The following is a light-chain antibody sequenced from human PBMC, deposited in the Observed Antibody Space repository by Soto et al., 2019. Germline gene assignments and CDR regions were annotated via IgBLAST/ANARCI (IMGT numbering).Light chain of an antibody. V-gene: IGKV1-12*01. CDR3: QQAHTFPYT. CDR1: QHIDRW. Sequence: DIQLTQSPSSVSASVGDRVTITCRANQHIDRWLAWFQQKPGKAPELLIYGASILESWVPSRFTGSRAGTDFTLTISGLQPEDFATYYCQQAHTFPYTFGPGTKVDMK. J-gene: IGKJ3*01. CDR2: GAS.